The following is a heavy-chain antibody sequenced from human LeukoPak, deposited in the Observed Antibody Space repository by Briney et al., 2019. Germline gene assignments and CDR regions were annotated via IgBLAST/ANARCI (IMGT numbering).Heavy chain of an antibody. CDR2: ISAYNGNI. V-gene: IGHV1-18*01. D-gene: IGHD3-3*01. CDR3: ARDEGIFGVVTYYYYYYMDV. CDR1: GYTFTSYG. Sequence: ASVKVSCKASGYTFTSYGISWVRQAPGQGLEWMGCISAYNGNINYAQKPKGRVTITTDNSTNSPYLQLKSLRSDDTAVYYCARDEGIFGVVTYYYYYYMDVWGKGTTVTVSS. J-gene: IGHJ6*03.